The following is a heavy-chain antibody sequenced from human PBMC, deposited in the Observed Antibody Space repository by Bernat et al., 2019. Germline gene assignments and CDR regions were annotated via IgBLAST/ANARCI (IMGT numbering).Heavy chain of an antibody. CDR2: AYDGGGT. D-gene: IGHD3-9*01. J-gene: IGHJ4*02. V-gene: IGHV4-39*02. CDR1: GGSVSGRKYF. Sequence: QLQLQESGPGLVRPSETLSLTCAVSGGSVSGRKYFWGWIRQPPGKGLEWIGSAYDGGGTYYNPSLTSRVTISLDTSNNQFSLKLSSVTAADTAVYYCATDSDGPWFFYWGQGTLVTVSS. CDR3: ATDSDGPWFFY.